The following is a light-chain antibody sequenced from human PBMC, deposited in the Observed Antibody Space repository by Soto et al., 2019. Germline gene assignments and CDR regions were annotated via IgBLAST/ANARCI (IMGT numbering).Light chain of an antibody. J-gene: IGKJ5*01. Sequence: DIQMTQSPSSLSASVGDRVTITCRGSQGISNYLAWYQQKPGKVPKLLIYAASTLQSGVPSRFSGSGSGTDFTLTISSLQPEDVATYYCQKYNSAPLFGQGTRLEIK. CDR3: QKYNSAPL. V-gene: IGKV1-27*01. CDR1: QGISNY. CDR2: AAS.